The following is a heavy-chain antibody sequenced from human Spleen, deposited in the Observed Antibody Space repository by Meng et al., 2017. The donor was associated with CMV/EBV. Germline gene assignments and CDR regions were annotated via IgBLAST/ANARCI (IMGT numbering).Heavy chain of an antibody. Sequence: GESLKISCAASGFTFRSYEMNWVRQAPGKGLEWVSYIDNRGFTTHYADSVKGRFTISRDNAKNSLYLQMNSLRAEDTAVYYCARWGYCSSTSCYTYSDYYYYGMDVWGQGTTVTVSS. V-gene: IGHV3-48*03. CDR1: GFTFRSYE. J-gene: IGHJ6*02. CDR3: ARWGYCSSTSCYTYSDYYYYGMDV. CDR2: IDNRGFTT. D-gene: IGHD2-2*02.